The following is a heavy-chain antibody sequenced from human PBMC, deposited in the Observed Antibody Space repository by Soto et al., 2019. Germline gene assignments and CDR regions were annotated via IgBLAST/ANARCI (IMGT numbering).Heavy chain of an antibody. CDR2: IIPIFGTA. D-gene: IGHD5-18*01. J-gene: IGHJ6*02. CDR1: GGTFSSYA. CDR3: ARATSDTTLVDFYYYGMDV. Sequence: ASVKVSCKASGGTFSSYAISWVRQAPGQGLEWMGGIIPIFGTANYAQKFQGRVTITADESTSTAYMELSSLRSEDTAVYYCARATSDTTLVDFYYYGMDVWGQGTTVTV. V-gene: IGHV1-69*13.